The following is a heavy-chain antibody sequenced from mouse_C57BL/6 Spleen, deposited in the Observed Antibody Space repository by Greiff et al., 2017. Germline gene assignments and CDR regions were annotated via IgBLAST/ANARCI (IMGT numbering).Heavy chain of an antibody. D-gene: IGHD3-2*02. V-gene: IGHV1-19*01. CDR2: INPYNGGT. Sequence: VQLQQSGPVLVKPGASVKMSCKASGYTFTDYYMNWVKQIHGKSLEWIGVINPYNGGTSYNQKFKGKATLTVDKSSSTAYMELNSLTSEDSAVYYCARYQLRLPFDYWGQGTTLTVSS. CDR1: GYTFTDYY. CDR3: ARYQLRLPFDY. J-gene: IGHJ2*01.